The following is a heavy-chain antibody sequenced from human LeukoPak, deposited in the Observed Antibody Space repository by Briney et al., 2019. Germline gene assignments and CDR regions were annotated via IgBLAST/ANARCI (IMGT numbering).Heavy chain of an antibody. D-gene: IGHD3-22*01. J-gene: IGHJ4*02. V-gene: IGHV3-15*01. Sequence: PGGSLRLSCAASGFTFSNAWMSWVRQAPGKGLEWVGRIKSKTDGGTTDYAAPVKGRFTISRDDSKNTLYLQMNSLKTEDTAVYYCWLSIAGYYFDYWGQGTLVTVSS. CDR1: GFTFSNAW. CDR3: WLSIAGYYFDY. CDR2: IKSKTDGGTT.